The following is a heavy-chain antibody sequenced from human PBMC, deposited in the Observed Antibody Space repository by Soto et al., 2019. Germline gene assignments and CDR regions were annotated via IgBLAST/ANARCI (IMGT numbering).Heavy chain of an antibody. CDR1: GGSVSYNSYY. CDR3: ARLVVVAPVANV. V-gene: IGHV4-39*01. J-gene: IGHJ4*02. CDR2: IFYTGTT. Sequence: SETLSITCSVSGGSVSYNSYYWGWIRQPPGKGLEWVGGIFYTGTTYYNPSLKDRLSISVDTSKNSFSLNLTSVTAADTAVYFCARLVVVAPVANVWGQGALVTVSS. D-gene: IGHD2-21*01.